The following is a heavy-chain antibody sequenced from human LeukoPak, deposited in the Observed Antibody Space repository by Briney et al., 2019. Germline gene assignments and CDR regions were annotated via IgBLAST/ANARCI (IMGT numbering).Heavy chain of an antibody. CDR1: GFTFSSYA. J-gene: IGHJ4*02. CDR3: AKRGIVATMPFDY. D-gene: IGHD5-12*01. Sequence: GGSLRLSCAASGFTFSSYAMSWVRQAPGKGLEWVSAISGGSTYYADSVKGRFTISRDNSKNTLYLQMNSLRAEDTAVYYCAKRGIVATMPFDYWGQGTLVTVSS. V-gene: IGHV3-23*01. CDR2: ISGGST.